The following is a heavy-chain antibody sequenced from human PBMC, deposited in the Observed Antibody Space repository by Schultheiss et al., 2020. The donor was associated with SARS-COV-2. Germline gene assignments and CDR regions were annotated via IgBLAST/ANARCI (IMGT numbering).Heavy chain of an antibody. V-gene: IGHV4-59*01. J-gene: IGHJ5*02. CDR2: IYYSGST. Sequence: SETLSITCTVSGGSISSYYWSWIRQPPGKGLEWIGYIYYSGSTNYNPSLKSRVTISVDTSKNQFSLKLSSVTAADTAVYYCARAHYYDSSGYYTNWFDPWGQGTLVTVSS. CDR3: ARAHYYDSSGYYTNWFDP. D-gene: IGHD3-22*01. CDR1: GGSISSYY.